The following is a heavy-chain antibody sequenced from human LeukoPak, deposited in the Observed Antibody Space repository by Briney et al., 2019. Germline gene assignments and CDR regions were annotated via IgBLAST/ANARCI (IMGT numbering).Heavy chain of an antibody. CDR3: ARDDSSSTYGMDV. J-gene: IGHJ6*02. CDR1: GGSFSGYY. CDR2: INHSGTT. V-gene: IGHV4-34*01. Sequence: PSETLSLTCAVYGGSFSGYYWSWIRQPPGKGLEWIGEINHSGTTNYNPSLKSRVTISVDTSKNQFSLKLSSVTAADTAAYYRARDDSSSTYGMDVWGQGTTVTVSS. D-gene: IGHD6-13*01.